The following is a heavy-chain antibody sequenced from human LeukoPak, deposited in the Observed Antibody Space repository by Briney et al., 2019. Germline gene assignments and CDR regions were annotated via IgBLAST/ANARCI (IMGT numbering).Heavy chain of an antibody. V-gene: IGHV3-21*04. CDR1: GFTFSSYS. D-gene: IGHD4-11*01. Sequence: GGSLRLSCAASGFTFSSYSMNWVRQAPGKGLEWVSSISSSSSYIYYADSVKGRFTISRDNAKNSLYPQMNSLRAEDTAVYYCAKVNYSNYGYFDYWGQGTLVTVSS. J-gene: IGHJ4*02. CDR2: ISSSSSYI. CDR3: AKVNYSNYGYFDY.